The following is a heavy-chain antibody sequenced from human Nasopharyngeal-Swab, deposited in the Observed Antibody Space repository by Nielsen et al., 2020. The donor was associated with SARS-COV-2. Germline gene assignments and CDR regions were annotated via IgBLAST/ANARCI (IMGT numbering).Heavy chain of an antibody. CDR1: GFTFSSYG. CDR3: ARAGVDISTGSSGGCFDY. J-gene: IGHJ4*02. CDR2: IWYDGSNK. D-gene: IGHD3-9*01. Sequence: GESLKISCAASGFTFSSYGMHWVRQAPGKGLEWVAVIWYDGSNKYYAEPVKGRFTISRDNSKNTLYLQMNSLRAEDTAVYYCARAGVDISTGSSGGCFDYWGQGTLVTVST. V-gene: IGHV3-33*01.